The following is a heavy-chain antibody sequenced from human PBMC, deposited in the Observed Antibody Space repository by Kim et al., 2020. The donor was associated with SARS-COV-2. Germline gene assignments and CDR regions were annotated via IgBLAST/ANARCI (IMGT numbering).Heavy chain of an antibody. V-gene: IGHV1-2*02. J-gene: IGHJ4*02. CDR3: ARESGWDFDY. Sequence: ASVKVSCKASGYTFTDHYMYWVRRAPGQGLEWMGWINPNSGGIKSAQKFQDRVTMTRDTSINTAYMELRGLTSDDTAVYYCARESGWDFDYWGQGTLVTVSS. CDR1: GYTFTDHY. D-gene: IGHD3-9*01. CDR2: INPNSGGI.